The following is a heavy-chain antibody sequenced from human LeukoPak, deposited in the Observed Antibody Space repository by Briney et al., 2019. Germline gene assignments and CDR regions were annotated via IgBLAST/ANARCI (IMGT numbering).Heavy chain of an antibody. Sequence: GGSLRLSCAASGFTFSNYNMNWVRQAPGKGLEWVSYISTSGRAIFYADSVKGRFTISRDNAKNPLFLQMNSLRDEDTAVYYCARVPLYDRSGYYFDYWGLGTLVTVSS. CDR2: ISTSGRAI. J-gene: IGHJ4*02. CDR3: ARVPLYDRSGYYFDY. V-gene: IGHV3-48*02. D-gene: IGHD3-22*01. CDR1: GFTFSNYN.